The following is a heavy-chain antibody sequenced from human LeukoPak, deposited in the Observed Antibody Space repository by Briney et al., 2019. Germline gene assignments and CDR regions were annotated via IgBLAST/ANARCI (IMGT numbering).Heavy chain of an antibody. J-gene: IGHJ4*02. CDR3: ARQARPGGVYFDY. D-gene: IGHD3-10*01. Sequence: GRSLRLSCAAPGFTFSSYAMHWVRQAPGKGLEWVAVISYDGSNKYYADSVKGRFTISRDNSKNTLYLQMNSLRAEDTAVYYCARQARPGGVYFDYWGQGTLVTVSS. CDR1: GFTFSSYA. CDR2: ISYDGSNK. V-gene: IGHV3-30-3*01.